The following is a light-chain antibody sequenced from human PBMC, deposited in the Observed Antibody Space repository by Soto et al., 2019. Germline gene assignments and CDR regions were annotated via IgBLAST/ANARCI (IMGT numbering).Light chain of an antibody. CDR1: QDIGTK. V-gene: IGKV3-15*01. CDR3: QQYYHWRT. CDR2: DVS. J-gene: IGKJ1*01. Sequence: EIVMTQSPAILSVSPGERGTLSCRASQDIGTKLAWYQQKPGQAPSLLMYDVSTRASAAPARFSGSGSGSEFTLTISSLQSEDFAIYFCQQYYHWRTFVQGTKVDIK.